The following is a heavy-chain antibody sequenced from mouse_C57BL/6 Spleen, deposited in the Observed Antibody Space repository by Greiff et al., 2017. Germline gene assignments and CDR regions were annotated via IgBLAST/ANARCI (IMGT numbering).Heavy chain of an antibody. CDR3: SRKGERERNYAMDY. Sequence: QVQLQQSGPGLVKPSQSLSITCTVSGFSFTSYGVNWVRQSPGQGLEWLGVIWRGGSRDYNAAFMSSMRLPKDNSKSQVFYKMNSLQADDTSIDYCSRKGERERNYAMDYWGQGTSVTVSS. J-gene: IGHJ4*01. V-gene: IGHV2-5*01. CDR1: GFSFTSYG. CDR2: IWRGGSR.